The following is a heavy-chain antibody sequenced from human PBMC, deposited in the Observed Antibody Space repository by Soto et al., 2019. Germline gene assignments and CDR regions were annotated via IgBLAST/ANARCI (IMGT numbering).Heavy chain of an antibody. J-gene: IGHJ6*02. D-gene: IGHD2-2*01. CDR1: GFTFSSYA. V-gene: IGHV3-23*01. CDR2: ISGSGGST. Sequence: PGGSLRLSCAASGFTFSSYAMSWVRQAPGKGLEWVSAISGSGGSTYYADSVKGRFTISRDNSKNTLYLQMNSLRAEDTAVYYCAKLQDIVVVPAVKRTAPFPYYYYGMDVWGQGTTVTVSS. CDR3: AKLQDIVVVPAVKRTAPFPYYYYGMDV.